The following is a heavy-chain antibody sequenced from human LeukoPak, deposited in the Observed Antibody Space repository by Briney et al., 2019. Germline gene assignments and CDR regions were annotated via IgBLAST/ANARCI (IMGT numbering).Heavy chain of an antibody. Sequence: GGSLRLSCAASGFTFSGYSMNWVRHAPGKGLEWVSYISSSSSTIYYADSVKGRFTISRDNARNSLYLQMNSLRDEDTAVYYCVRESTYAFHIWGQGTMVTVSS. CDR2: ISSSSSTI. CDR3: VRESTYAFHI. CDR1: GFTFSGYS. D-gene: IGHD2/OR15-2a*01. J-gene: IGHJ3*02. V-gene: IGHV3-48*02.